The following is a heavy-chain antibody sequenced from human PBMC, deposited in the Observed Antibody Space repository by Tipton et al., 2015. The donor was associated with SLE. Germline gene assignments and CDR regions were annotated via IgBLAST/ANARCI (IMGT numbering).Heavy chain of an antibody. J-gene: IGHJ3*02. CDR1: GFPFDDYS. CDR3: AKDAIVATASAAFDI. Sequence: SLRLSCAASGFPFDDYSILWVRQAPGKGLEWVSLIMCDGGRKYYADSVKGRFTISRDNSKNSLYLQMNSLRTEDTALYYCAKDAIVATASAAFDIWGQGTMVTVSS. D-gene: IGHD5-12*01. V-gene: IGHV3-43*01. CDR2: IMCDGGRK.